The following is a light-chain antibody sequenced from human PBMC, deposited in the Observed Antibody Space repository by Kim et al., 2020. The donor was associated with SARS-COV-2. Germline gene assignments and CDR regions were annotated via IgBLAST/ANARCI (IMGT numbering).Light chain of an antibody. Sequence: SSELTQDPAVSVALGQTVRITCQGDSLRSYYASWYQQKPGQAPILVIYGKNNRPSGIPDRFSDSSSGNTASLTITGAQAEDEADYYCNSRDSSGNHLVFGAGTQLTVL. CDR2: GKN. J-gene: IGLJ2*01. CDR1: SLRSYY. CDR3: NSRDSSGNHLV. V-gene: IGLV3-19*01.